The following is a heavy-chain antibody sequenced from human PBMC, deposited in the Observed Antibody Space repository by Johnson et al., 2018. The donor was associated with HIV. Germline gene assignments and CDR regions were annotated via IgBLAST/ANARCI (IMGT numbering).Heavy chain of an antibody. D-gene: IGHD6-13*01. CDR3: AREGAWSSSWYHDAFDI. J-gene: IGHJ3*02. Sequence: EVQVVESGGGVVQPGRSLRLSCEVSGFNFRSYVKVRQAPDKGLEWVSVIFSGGSTYYAGSVHGRFTISRDNSKNTLYLQMNSLRAEDTALYYCAREGAWSSSWYHDAFDIWGQGTMVTVSS. V-gene: IGHV3-66*01. CDR2: IFSGGST. CDR1: GFNFRSYV.